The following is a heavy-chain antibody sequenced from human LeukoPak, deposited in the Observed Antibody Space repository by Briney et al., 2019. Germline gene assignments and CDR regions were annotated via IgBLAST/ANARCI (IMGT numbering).Heavy chain of an antibody. CDR1: GFTVSSNY. D-gene: IGHD3-22*01. J-gene: IGHJ4*02. CDR2: IYSGGST. CDR3: ARDFTTDSSGL. Sequence: PGGSLRPSCAASGFTVSSNYMSWVRQAPGKGLEWVSVIYSGGSTYYADSVKGRFTISRDNSKNTLYLQMNSLRAEDTAVYYCARDFTTDSSGLWGQGTLVTVSS. V-gene: IGHV3-66*02.